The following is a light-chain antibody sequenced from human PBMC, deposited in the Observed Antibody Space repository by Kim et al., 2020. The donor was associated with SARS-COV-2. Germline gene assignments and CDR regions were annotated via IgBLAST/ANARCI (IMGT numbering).Light chain of an antibody. CDR1: QSISNK. J-gene: IGKJ5*01. V-gene: IGKV3-15*01. CDR3: QQYNKWPIT. CDR2: DTS. Sequence: VSPGESDTLSCRASQSISNKLAWYQQKPGQSPRLLIYDTSTRATGIPARFSGSGSGTEFTLTISSLQSEDFAVYHCQQYNKWPITFGQGTRLEIK.